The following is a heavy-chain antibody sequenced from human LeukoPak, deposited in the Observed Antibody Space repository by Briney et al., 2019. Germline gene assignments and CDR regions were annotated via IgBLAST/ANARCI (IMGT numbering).Heavy chain of an antibody. CDR2: IYYSGST. J-gene: IGHJ4*02. CDR1: GGSISSYY. V-gene: IGHV4-59*08. D-gene: IGHD4-17*01. CDR3: ARHFYGDYADY. Sequence: SETLSLTCTVSGGSISSYYWSWIRQPPGKGLEWIGYIYYSGSTNYNPSLKSRVTISVDTSKNQFSLKLSSVTAADTAVYYCARHFYGDYADYWGQGTLVTVSS.